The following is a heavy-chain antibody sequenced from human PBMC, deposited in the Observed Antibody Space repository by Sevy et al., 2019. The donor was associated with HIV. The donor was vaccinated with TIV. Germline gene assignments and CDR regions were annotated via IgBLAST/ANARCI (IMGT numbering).Heavy chain of an antibody. CDR2: ISSSGSTI. CDR3: ARDPTYCSGGSCQYYYGMDV. J-gene: IGHJ6*02. D-gene: IGHD2-15*01. V-gene: IGHV3-11*01. CDR1: GFTFSDYY. Sequence: GGSLRLSCAASGFTFSDYYMSWIRQAPGKGLEWVSYISSSGSTIYYADSVKGRFTISRDNAKNSLYLQMNSLRAEDTAGYYCARDPTYCSGGSCQYYYGMDVWGQGTTVTVSS.